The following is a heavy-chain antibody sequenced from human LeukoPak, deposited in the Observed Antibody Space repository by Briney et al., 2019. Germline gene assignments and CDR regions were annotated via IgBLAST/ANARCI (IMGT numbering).Heavy chain of an antibody. CDR1: GFTFSDYY. D-gene: IGHD3-10*01. V-gene: IGHV3-11*01. Sequence: PGGSLRLSCAASGFTFSDYYMSWIRQAPGKGLEWVSYISSSGSTIYYAASVKGRFTISRDNAKNSLYLQMNSTRAEDTAGYYSARDISRGVIMGFDYWGQGTLVTVSS. CDR3: ARDISRGVIMGFDY. CDR2: ISSSGSTI. J-gene: IGHJ4*02.